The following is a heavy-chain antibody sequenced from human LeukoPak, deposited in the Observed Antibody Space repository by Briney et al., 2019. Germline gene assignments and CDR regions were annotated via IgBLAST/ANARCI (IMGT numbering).Heavy chain of an antibody. D-gene: IGHD3-22*01. CDR3: ARDLAFYYDNSGFDY. V-gene: IGHV3-21*01. CDR1: GFTFSSYS. Sequence: KPGGSLRLSCAASGFTFSSYSMNWVRQAPGKGLEWVSSISSSSSYIYYADSVKGRFTISRDNAKNSLYLQMNSLRAEDTAVYYCARDLAFYYDNSGFDYWGQGTLVTVSS. CDR2: ISSSSSYI. J-gene: IGHJ4*02.